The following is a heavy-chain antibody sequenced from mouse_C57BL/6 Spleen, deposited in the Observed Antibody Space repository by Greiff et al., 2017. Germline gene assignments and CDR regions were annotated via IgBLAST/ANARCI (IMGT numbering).Heavy chain of an antibody. V-gene: IGHV1-62-2*01. D-gene: IGHD1-1*01. CDR2: FYPGSGSI. Sequence: QVQLQQSGAELVKPGASVKLSCKASGYTFTEYTIHWVKQRSGQGLEWIGWFYPGSGSIKYNEKFKDKATLTADKSSSTVDMELSRLTSEDYAVNFCARHEENYGSSYATGTRYAMDYWGQGTSVTVSS. CDR3: ARHEENYGSSYATGTRYAMDY. CDR1: GYTFTEYT. J-gene: IGHJ4*01.